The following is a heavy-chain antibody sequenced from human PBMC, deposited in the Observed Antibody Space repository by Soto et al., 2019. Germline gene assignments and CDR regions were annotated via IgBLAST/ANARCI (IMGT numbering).Heavy chain of an antibody. D-gene: IGHD3-3*01. Sequence: PGGSLRLSCTTSGFSFASSAMTWVRQAPGKGLEWVATISGSDGKTYYADSVKGRFSISRDTSRNTLYLQMNSLRADDTAIYYCAKWSYLDYWGQGTRVTASS. CDR3: AKWSYLDY. V-gene: IGHV3-23*01. CDR1: GFSFASSA. J-gene: IGHJ4*02. CDR2: ISGSDGKT.